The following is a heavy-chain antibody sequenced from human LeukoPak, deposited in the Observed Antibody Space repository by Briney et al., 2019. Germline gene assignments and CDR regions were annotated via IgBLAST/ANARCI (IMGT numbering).Heavy chain of an antibody. V-gene: IGHV4-34*01. Sequence: PSETLSLTCAVYGGSFSGYYWSWIRQPPGKGLEWIGEINHSGSTNYNPSLKSRVTISVDTSKNQFSLKLSSVTAADTAVYYCARQRYCSGGSCWIYDYWGQGTLVTVSS. J-gene: IGHJ4*02. CDR1: GGSFSGYY. CDR2: INHSGST. D-gene: IGHD2-15*01. CDR3: ARQRYCSGGSCWIYDY.